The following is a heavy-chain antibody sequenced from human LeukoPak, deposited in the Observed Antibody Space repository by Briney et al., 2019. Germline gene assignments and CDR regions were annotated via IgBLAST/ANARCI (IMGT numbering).Heavy chain of an antibody. V-gene: IGHV3-23*01. CDR2: ISDNGGST. D-gene: IGHD3-22*01. J-gene: IGHJ4*02. Sequence: GGSLRLSXATSGFTFNINAMSWVRQAPGKGLEWVSVISDNGGSTYYADSVKGRFTISRDNSKNTLYLQMNSLRAEDTAVYYCAKVGIVVGGDYYDYWGQGTLVTVSS. CDR3: AKVGIVVGGDYYDY. CDR1: GFTFNINA.